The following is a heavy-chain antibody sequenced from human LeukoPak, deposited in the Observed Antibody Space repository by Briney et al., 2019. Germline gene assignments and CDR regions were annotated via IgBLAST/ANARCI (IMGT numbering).Heavy chain of an antibody. CDR3: ARVRRGMVGY. J-gene: IGHJ4*02. Sequence: PSETLSLTCAVYGGSFSGYYWSWIRQPPGKGLEWIGEINHSGSTNYNPSLKSRVTISVDTSKNQFSLKLSSVTAADTAVYYCARVRRGMVGYRGQGTLVTVSS. D-gene: IGHD3-10*01. CDR1: GGSFSGYY. CDR2: INHSGST. V-gene: IGHV4-34*01.